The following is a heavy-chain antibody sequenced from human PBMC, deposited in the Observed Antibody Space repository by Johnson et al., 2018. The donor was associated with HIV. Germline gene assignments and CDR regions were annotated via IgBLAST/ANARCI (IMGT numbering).Heavy chain of an antibody. CDR2: INWNGGGT. CDR3: ARDRLNYYDRSGYPDYDALDI. CDR1: GFTFDDYG. V-gene: IGHV3-20*04. J-gene: IGHJ3*02. Sequence: VQLVESGGGVVRPGGSLRLSCAASGFTFDDYGMSWVRQGPGKGLEWVSGINWNGGGTGYADSVKGRFTISRDNAKNSLYLQMNSLRAEDTALYYCARDRLNYYDRSGYPDYDALDIWGKGTVVTVSS. D-gene: IGHD3-22*01.